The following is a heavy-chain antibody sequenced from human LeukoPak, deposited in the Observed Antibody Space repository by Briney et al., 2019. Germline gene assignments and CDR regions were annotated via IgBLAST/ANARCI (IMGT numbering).Heavy chain of an antibody. CDR3: TTTERVYYYGSGSYYNNTYYFDY. Sequence: GGSLRLSCAASGFTFSNAWMSWVRQAPGKGLEWVGRIKSKTDDGTTDYAAPVKGRFTISRDDSKNTLYLQMNSLKTEDTAVYYCTTTERVYYYGSGSYYNNTYYFDYWGQGTLVTVSS. V-gene: IGHV3-15*01. J-gene: IGHJ4*02. D-gene: IGHD3-10*01. CDR1: GFTFSNAW. CDR2: IKSKTDDGTT.